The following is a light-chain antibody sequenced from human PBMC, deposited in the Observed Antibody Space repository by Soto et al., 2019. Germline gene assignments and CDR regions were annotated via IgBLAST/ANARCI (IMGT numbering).Light chain of an antibody. CDR1: SSDVGGYNY. J-gene: IGLJ3*02. CDR3: SSYTSSDTWV. CDR2: DVS. V-gene: IGLV2-14*03. Sequence: QSALTQPASVSGSPGQSITISCTGTSSDVGGYNYVSWYQQHPGKAPTLMIYDVSYRPSGVSNRFSGSKSGNTASLTISGLQAEDEAVYYCSSYTSSDTWVFGGGTKLTVL.